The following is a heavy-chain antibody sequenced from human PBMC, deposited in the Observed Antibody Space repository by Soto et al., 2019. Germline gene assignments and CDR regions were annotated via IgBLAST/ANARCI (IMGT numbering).Heavy chain of an antibody. J-gene: IGHJ5*02. CDR2: IKQDGTEK. CDR3: AREIAVRLCWFDP. V-gene: IGHV3-7*01. D-gene: IGHD6-19*01. CDR1: GFTFSNHW. Sequence: GGSLRLSCGASGFTFSNHWMNWIRQAPGKGPEWVANIKQDGTEKWYVDSVKGRFTISRDNARNSLYLQMNSLRAEDTAMYYCAREIAVRLCWFDPWGHRTMVTVSS.